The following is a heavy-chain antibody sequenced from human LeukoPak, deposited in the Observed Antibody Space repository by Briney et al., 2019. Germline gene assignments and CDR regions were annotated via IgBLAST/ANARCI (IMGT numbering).Heavy chain of an antibody. CDR1: GFTFSSYA. CDR2: ISGSGGST. CDR3: AKIRGYSYGYGDY. J-gene: IGHJ4*02. D-gene: IGHD5-18*01. V-gene: IGHV3-23*01. Sequence: GGSLRLSCVASGFTFSSYALSWVRQAPGKGLEWVSAISGSGGSTYYADSVKGRFTISRDNSKNTLYLQMNSLRAEDTAVYYCAKIRGYSYGYGDYWGQGTLVTVSS.